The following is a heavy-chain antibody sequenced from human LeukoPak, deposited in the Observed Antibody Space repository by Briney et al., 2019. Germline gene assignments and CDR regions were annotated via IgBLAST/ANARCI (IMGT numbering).Heavy chain of an antibody. V-gene: IGHV3-11*01. D-gene: IGHD6-13*01. J-gene: IGHJ4*02. Sequence: GGSLRLSCAASGFTFSDYYMSWVRQAPGKGLEWVSYISSSGSTIYYADSVKGRFTISRDNAKNSLYLQMNSLRAEDTAVYYCATHLRLAAGFAPVDYWGQGTLVTVSS. CDR1: GFTFSDYY. CDR3: ATHLRLAAGFAPVDY. CDR2: ISSSGSTI.